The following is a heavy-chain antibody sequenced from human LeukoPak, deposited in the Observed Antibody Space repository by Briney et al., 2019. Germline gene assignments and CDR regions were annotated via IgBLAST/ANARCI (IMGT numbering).Heavy chain of an antibody. Sequence: PGGSLRLSCAASGFSFSDYYMTWFRQAPGKGLERVSYISSSGSTIYYADSVKGRFTISRDNAKNSLYLQMNSLRAEDTAVYYCAELGITMIGGVWGKGTTVTISS. J-gene: IGHJ6*04. D-gene: IGHD3-10*02. CDR2: ISSSGSTI. CDR3: AELGITMIGGV. CDR1: GFSFSDYY. V-gene: IGHV3-11*04.